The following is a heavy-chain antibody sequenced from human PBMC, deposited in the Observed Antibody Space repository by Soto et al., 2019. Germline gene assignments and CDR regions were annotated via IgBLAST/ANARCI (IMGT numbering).Heavy chain of an antibody. CDR2: IDYSGST. Sequence: SETLSLTCTVSGSTVSSNSYYWSWIRQPPXKGLEWIGYIDYSGSTKYNPSLKSRVTISVDTSKNQFSLKLGSVTTADTAVYYCASPDGRCRSIRIYYIFEYWGQGTQVTVT. V-gene: IGHV4-61*01. D-gene: IGHD2-2*01. CDR3: ASPDGRCRSIRIYYIFEY. CDR1: GSTVSSNSYY. J-gene: IGHJ4*02.